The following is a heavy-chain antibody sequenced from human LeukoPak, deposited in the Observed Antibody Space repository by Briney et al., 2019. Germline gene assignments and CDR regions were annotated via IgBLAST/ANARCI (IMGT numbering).Heavy chain of an antibody. D-gene: IGHD6-19*01. V-gene: IGHV4-34*01. CDR3: ARGSRERYISGPRAFFFDY. CDR2: INHSGST. CDR1: GGSFSGYY. Sequence: SETLSLTCAVYGGSFSGYYWSWIRQPPGKGLEWIGEINHSGSTNYNPSLKSRVTISVDTSKNQFSLKLSSVTAADTAVYYCARGSRERYISGPRAFFFDYWGQGTLVTVSS. J-gene: IGHJ4*02.